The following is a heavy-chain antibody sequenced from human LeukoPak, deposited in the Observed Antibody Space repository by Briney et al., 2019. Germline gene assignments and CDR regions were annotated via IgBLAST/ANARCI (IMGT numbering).Heavy chain of an antibody. CDR3: ARDKDGDSYYYGMDV. Sequence: PSETLSLTCAVSGGSISNSNWWSWVRQPPGKGLEWIGEIYHSGSTNYNPSLKSRVTISVDKSKNQFSLKLSSVTAADTAVYYCARDKDGDSYYYGMDVWGQGTTVTVSS. CDR1: GGSISNSNW. CDR2: IYHSGST. V-gene: IGHV4-4*02. J-gene: IGHJ6*02.